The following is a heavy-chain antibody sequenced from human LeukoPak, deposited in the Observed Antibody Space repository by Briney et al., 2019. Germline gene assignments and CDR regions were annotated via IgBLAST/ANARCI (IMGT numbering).Heavy chain of an antibody. Sequence: SVKVSCKASGGTFSSYAISWVRQAPGQGLEWMGGIIPIFGTANYAQKFQGRVTITADESTSTAYMELSSLRSGDTAVYYCASPNDYGDYYPPDYWGQGTLVTVSS. J-gene: IGHJ4*02. D-gene: IGHD4-17*01. CDR1: GGTFSSYA. CDR2: IIPIFGTA. CDR3: ASPNDYGDYYPPDY. V-gene: IGHV1-69*13.